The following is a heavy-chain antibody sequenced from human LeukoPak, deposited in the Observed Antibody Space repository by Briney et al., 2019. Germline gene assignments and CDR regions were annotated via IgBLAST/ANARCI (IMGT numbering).Heavy chain of an antibody. CDR1: SGSISSDN. CDR2: IYYSGST. J-gene: IGHJ4*02. D-gene: IGHD4-11*01. CDR3: ARDYHSRGFDY. Sequence: PSETLSLTCALSSGSISSDNWSWIRQPPGKGLEWIGYIYYSGSTNYNPSLKSRVTISVDTSKNQFSLKLSSVTAADTAVYYCARDYHSRGFDYWGQGTLVTVSS. V-gene: IGHV4-59*01.